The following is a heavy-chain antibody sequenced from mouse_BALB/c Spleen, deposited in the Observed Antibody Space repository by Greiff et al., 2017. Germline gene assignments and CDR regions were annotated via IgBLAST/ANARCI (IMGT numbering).Heavy chain of an antibody. CDR3: ARGGITTVVATRYFDV. D-gene: IGHD1-1*01. V-gene: IGHV14-3*02. Sequence: VQLQQSGAELVKPGASVKLSCTASGFNIKDTYMHWVKQRPEQGLEWIGRIDPANGNTKYDPKFQGKATITADTSSNTAYLQLSSLTSEDTAVYYCARGGITTVVATRYFDVWGAGTTVTVSS. CDR2: IDPANGNT. CDR1: GFNIKDTY. J-gene: IGHJ1*01.